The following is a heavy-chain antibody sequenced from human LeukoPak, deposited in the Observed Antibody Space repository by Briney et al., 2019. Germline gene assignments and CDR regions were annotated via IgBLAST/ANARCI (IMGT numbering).Heavy chain of an antibody. Sequence: GGSLRLSRAASGFALSKSWVSWVRHAPGKGLEWVTNMKRDGNEKYYVDSVKGRFTISRDNAKNSLYLQMNSLRVEDTAVYYCARDSAGFDYWGQGALVTVSS. CDR1: GFALSKSW. CDR3: ARDSAGFDY. V-gene: IGHV3-7*01. CDR2: MKRDGNEK. D-gene: IGHD6-13*01. J-gene: IGHJ4*02.